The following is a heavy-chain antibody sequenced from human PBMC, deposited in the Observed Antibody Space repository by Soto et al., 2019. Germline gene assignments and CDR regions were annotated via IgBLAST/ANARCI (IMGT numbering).Heavy chain of an antibody. Sequence: ASVKVSCKASGYTFTSYYMHWVRQAPGQGLEWMGIINPSGGSTSYAQKFQGRVTMTRDTSTSTVYMELSSLRSEDTAVYYCARGDRRTGNYYYGMDVWGQGTTVTVSS. CDR3: ARGDRRTGNYYYGMDV. CDR1: GYTFTSYY. J-gene: IGHJ6*02. V-gene: IGHV1-46*01. CDR2: INPSGGST. D-gene: IGHD3-22*01.